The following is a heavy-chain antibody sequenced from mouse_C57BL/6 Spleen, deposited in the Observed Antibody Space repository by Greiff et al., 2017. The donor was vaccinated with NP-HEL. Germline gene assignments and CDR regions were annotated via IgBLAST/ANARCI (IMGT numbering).Heavy chain of an antibody. Sequence: QVQLKQPGAELVKPGASVKVSCKASGYTFTSYWMHWVKQRPGQGLEWIGRIHPSDSDTNYNQKFKGKATLTVDKSSSTAYMQLSSLTSEDSAVYYCATSSYYGSSHWYFDVWGTGTTVTVSS. CDR1: GYTFTSYW. V-gene: IGHV1-74*01. D-gene: IGHD1-1*01. CDR2: IHPSDSDT. CDR3: ATSSYYGSSHWYFDV. J-gene: IGHJ1*03.